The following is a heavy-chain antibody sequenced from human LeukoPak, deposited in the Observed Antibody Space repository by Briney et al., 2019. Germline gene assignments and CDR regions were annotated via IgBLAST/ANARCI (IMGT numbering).Heavy chain of an antibody. CDR3: ARHVGNSGSGSYLTYFDY. J-gene: IGHJ4*02. CDR2: IYYSGST. V-gene: IGHV4-59*08. D-gene: IGHD3-10*01. CDR1: GGSISGYY. Sequence: SETLSLTCTVSGGSISGYYWTWIRQPPGKGLEWIGFIYYSGSTHYNPSLKSRVTISVDTSKNQFSLKLSSVTAADTAVYYCARHVGNSGSGSYLTYFDYWGQGTLVTVSS.